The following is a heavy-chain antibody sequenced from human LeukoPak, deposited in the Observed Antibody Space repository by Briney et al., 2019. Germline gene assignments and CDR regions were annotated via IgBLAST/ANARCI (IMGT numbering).Heavy chain of an antibody. Sequence: GGSLRLSCAVSGFTFDDYAMSWVRQAPGKGLEWVSSINWNGNRTGYVDSVMGRFTISRDNAKNSLYLQMSSLRAEDTALYYCARGRMSTVTTNFDYWGQGTLVTVSS. CDR2: INWNGNRT. V-gene: IGHV3-20*04. CDR3: ARGRMSTVTTNFDY. CDR1: GFTFDDYA. J-gene: IGHJ4*02. D-gene: IGHD4-17*01.